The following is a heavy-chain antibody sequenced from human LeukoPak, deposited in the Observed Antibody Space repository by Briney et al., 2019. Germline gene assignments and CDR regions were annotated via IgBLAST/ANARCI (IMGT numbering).Heavy chain of an antibody. CDR2: IYTSGST. CDR3: ARARVHSSSSLGPVDY. CDR1: AYSISSGYY. J-gene: IGHJ4*02. D-gene: IGHD6-6*01. V-gene: IGHV4-61*02. Sequence: PSETLSLTCTVSAYSISSGYYWSWIRQPAGKGLEWIGRIYTSGSTNYNPSLKSRVTISVDTSKNQFSLKLSSVTAADTAVYYCARARVHSSSSLGPVDYWGQGTLVTVSS.